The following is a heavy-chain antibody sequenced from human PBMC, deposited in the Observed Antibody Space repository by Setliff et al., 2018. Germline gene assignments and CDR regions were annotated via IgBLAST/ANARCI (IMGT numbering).Heavy chain of an antibody. J-gene: IGHJ4*02. D-gene: IGHD3-3*01. CDR2: INHSGST. V-gene: IGHV4-34*01. Sequence: ETLSLTCAVYGGSFGGYYWSWIRQPPGKGLEWIGEINHSGSTNYNPSLKSRVTISVDTSKNQFSLKLSSVTAADTAVYYCARVPNFWSGYLDYWGQGTLVTVSS. CDR3: ARVPNFWSGYLDY. CDR1: GGSFGGYY.